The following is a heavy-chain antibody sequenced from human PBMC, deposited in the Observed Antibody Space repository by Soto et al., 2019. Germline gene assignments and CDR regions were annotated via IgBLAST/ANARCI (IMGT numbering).Heavy chain of an antibody. V-gene: IGHV4-31*03. CDR1: GVSISSPHHH. J-gene: IGHJ4*02. CDR3: SRGRDPHKGGRS. Sequence: SETLSLTCTVSGVSISSPHHHRSCIRQHPGKGLEWIGFIHSSGTTYYNPSLKSRVAISVDTSRNDFSLRLSSVTAADTAVYFCSRGRDPHKGGRSWGQGTLVTVSS. D-gene: IGHD3-16*01. CDR2: IHSSGTT.